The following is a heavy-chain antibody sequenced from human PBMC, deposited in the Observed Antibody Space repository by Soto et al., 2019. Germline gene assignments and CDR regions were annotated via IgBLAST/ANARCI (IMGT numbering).Heavy chain of an antibody. Sequence: GGSLRLSCAASGFTFSRYAMGGVREAPGKGLECVSAISGSGGSTYYADSVKGRFTISRDNSKNTLYLQMNSLRAEDTAVYYCAKPKSMVRGVIKSGGMDVWGQGTTVTVSS. D-gene: IGHD3-10*01. CDR2: ISGSGGST. CDR3: AKPKSMVRGVIKSGGMDV. V-gene: IGHV3-23*01. J-gene: IGHJ6*02. CDR1: GFTFSRYA.